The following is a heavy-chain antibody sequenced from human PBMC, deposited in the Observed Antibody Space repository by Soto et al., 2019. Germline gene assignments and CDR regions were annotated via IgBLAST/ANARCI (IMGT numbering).Heavy chain of an antibody. V-gene: IGHV4-31*03. CDR3: ASYLRTYMVRGVTGFDP. J-gene: IGHJ5*02. Sequence: QVQLQESGPGLVKPSQTLSLTCTVSGGSISSGGYYWSWIRQHPGKGLEWIGYIYYSGSTYYNPXLQSRVTIQVXXSXNXXSLKLSSVTAADTAVYYCASYLRTYMVRGVTGFDPWGQGTLVTVSS. CDR2: IYYSGST. D-gene: IGHD3-10*01. CDR1: GGSISSGGYY.